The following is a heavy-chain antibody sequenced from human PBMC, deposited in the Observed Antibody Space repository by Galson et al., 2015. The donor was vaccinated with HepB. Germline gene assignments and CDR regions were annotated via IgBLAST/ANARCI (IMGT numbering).Heavy chain of an antibody. J-gene: IGHJ4*02. CDR2: ISYTGST. D-gene: IGHD1-26*01. CDR3: ARVAPEDAWEFPSRRIDS. V-gene: IGHV4-59*01. Sequence: WIRQSPGKALEWIGSISYTGSTDYQPSIKGRVTMSVDTAKRQFSLSLTSVSPADTAVYYCARVAPEDAWEFPSRRIDSWGQGTLIAVSS.